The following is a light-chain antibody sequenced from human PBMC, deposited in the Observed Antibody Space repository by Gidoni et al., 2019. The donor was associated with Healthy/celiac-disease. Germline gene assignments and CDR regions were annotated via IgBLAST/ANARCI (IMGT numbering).Light chain of an antibody. CDR1: QSISSY. V-gene: IGKV1-39*01. CDR2: DAS. CDR3: QQSYSTPGYT. J-gene: IGKJ2*01. Sequence: DIQMTQSPSSLSASVGDRVTITCRASQSISSYLNWYQQKPGKAPKLLIYDASSLHSGVPSRCSGSGSGTDFTLTISSLQPEDFATDYCQQSYSTPGYTFXQXTKLEIK.